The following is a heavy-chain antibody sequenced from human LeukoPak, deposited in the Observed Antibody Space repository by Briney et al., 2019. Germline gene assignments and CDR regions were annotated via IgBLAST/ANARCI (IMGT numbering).Heavy chain of an antibody. J-gene: IGHJ5*02. CDR3: ARHVRVAAAPQHWFDP. V-gene: IGHV4-31*03. Sequence: PSQTLSLTCTVSGGSISSGGYYWSWIRQHPGKGLEWIGYIYYSGSTYYNPSLKSRVTISVDTSKNQFSLKLSSVTAADTAVYYCARHVRVAAAPQHWFDPWGQGTLVTVSS. D-gene: IGHD6-13*01. CDR1: GGSISSGGYY. CDR2: IYYSGST.